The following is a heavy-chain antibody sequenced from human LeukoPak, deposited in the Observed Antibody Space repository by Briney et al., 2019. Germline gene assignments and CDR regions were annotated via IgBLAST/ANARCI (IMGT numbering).Heavy chain of an antibody. V-gene: IGHV3-15*04. CDR3: ITHSPGIAVPRNAFEI. D-gene: IGHD6-19*01. CDR1: GFTFSNAW. J-gene: IGHJ3*02. CDR2: IESKTDGGTS. Sequence: GGSLRLSCAASGFTFSNAWMNWVRQAPGKGLEWVGRIESKTDGGTSDYAAPGKGRFAISRDDSKNTLYLQMNSLKSEDTAVYFCITHSPGIAVPRNAFEIWGQGTMVTVSS.